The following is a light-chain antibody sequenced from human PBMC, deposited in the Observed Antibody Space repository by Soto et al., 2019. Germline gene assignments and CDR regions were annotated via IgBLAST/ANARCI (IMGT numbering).Light chain of an antibody. CDR3: SSYTNVSTYV. J-gene: IGLJ1*01. Sequence: QSVLTQPASVSGSPGQSITISCSGTSIDVGGTDHVSWYLQHPGEAPKLIIYDVGNRPSGVSNRFSGSKADNTATLTVSGLQAEDEADYFCSSYTNVSTYVFGTGTKLTVL. CDR2: DVG. V-gene: IGLV2-14*03. CDR1: SIDVGGTDH.